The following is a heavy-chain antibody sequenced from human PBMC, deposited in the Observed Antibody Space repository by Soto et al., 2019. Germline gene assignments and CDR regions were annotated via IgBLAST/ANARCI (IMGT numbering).Heavy chain of an antibody. V-gene: IGHV4-61*01. J-gene: IGHJ6*02. CDR2: MYKTGET. Sequence: SETLSLTCTVSGGSVSTGMKYWGWVRQPPGKALEFIGYMYKTGETLLNSSLKSRVTLSMETSKDQFSLTLSSVTAADTAVYFCMKAHESGDFLGMSVWGPGTTVTVS. D-gene: IGHD3-10*01. CDR3: MKAHESGDFLGMSV. CDR1: GGSVSTGMKY.